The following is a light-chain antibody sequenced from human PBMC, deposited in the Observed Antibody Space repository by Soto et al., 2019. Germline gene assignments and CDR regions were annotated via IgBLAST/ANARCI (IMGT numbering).Light chain of an antibody. CDR3: QQYGNSPKFT. V-gene: IGKV3-20*01. CDR1: ETVTY. Sequence: EIVLTQSPGTLSLSPGERATLSCRASETVTYFAWYQQKPGQAPRLLIYDASIRATGTPDRFRGSGYDTDFTLSISRLEPEDSAVYFCQQYGNSPKFTFGPGTKVEMK. CDR2: DAS. J-gene: IGKJ3*01.